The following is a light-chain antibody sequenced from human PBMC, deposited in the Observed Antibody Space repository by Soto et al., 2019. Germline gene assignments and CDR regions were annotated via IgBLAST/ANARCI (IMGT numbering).Light chain of an antibody. V-gene: IGLV1-40*01. CDR1: SPKFGPGND. Sequence: QSVLTQPPSVSGAQGQRVPIPSPGSSPKFGPGNDVHWYQQLQGTAPKPPIYGTSNRPSGVPDRFSGSKSGASASLAITGLQAEDEADYYCQSYDSSLSGSVFGGGTKVTVL. J-gene: IGLJ2*01. CDR2: GTS. CDR3: QSYDSSLSGSV.